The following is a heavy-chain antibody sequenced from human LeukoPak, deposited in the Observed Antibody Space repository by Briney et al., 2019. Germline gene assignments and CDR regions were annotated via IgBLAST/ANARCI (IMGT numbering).Heavy chain of an antibody. CDR1: GGSINSYY. V-gene: IGHV4-59*08. D-gene: IGHD3-22*01. Sequence: SETLSLTCTVSGGSINSYYWSWIRQPPGKGLEWIGYIYYSGSTNYNPSLKSRVTISVDTSKNQFSLKLSSVTAADTAVYYCAGQYYYDSHTFDYWGQGTLVTVSS. J-gene: IGHJ4*02. CDR3: AGQYYYDSHTFDY. CDR2: IYYSGST.